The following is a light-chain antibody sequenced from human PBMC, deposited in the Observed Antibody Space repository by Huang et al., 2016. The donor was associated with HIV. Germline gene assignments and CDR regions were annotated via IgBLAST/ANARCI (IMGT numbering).Light chain of an antibody. V-gene: IGKV4-1*01. CDR2: LAA. CDR1: QSVLYSSNHKNY. CDR3: QQYYSTRT. J-gene: IGKJ1*01. Sequence: DIVMTQSPDSLAVSLVERATINCKSSQSVLYSSNHKNYLAWYQQKPGQPPKLRIYLAATRETGVPDRISGRGSGTDFTRTISSLQAEDVAVYYCQQYYSTRTFGQGTKVEIK.